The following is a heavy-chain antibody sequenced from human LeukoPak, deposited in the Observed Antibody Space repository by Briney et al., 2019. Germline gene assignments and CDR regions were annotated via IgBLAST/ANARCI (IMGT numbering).Heavy chain of an antibody. J-gene: IGHJ4*02. CDR3: AKGWTFDVVVVAATIDY. CDR1: GFTFSSYA. D-gene: IGHD2-15*01. V-gene: IGHV3-23*01. CDR2: ISGSGGST. Sequence: GGSLRLSRAASGFTFSSYAMSWVRQAPGKGLEWVSAISGSGGSTYYADSVKGRFTISRDNSKNTLYLQMNSLRAEDTAVYYCAKGWTFDVVVVAATIDYWGQGTLVTVSS.